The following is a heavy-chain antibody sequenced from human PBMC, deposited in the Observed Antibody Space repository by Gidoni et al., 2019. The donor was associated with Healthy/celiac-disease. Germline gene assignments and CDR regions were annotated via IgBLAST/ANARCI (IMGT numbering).Heavy chain of an antibody. CDR1: GGSFSGYY. J-gene: IGHJ5*02. Sequence: QVQLQQCGAGLLKPSETLSLTCAVYGGSFSGYYWSWIRQPPGKGLEWIGEINHSGSTNYNPSLKSRVTISVDTSKNQFSLKLSSVTAADTAVYYCARNSGSYSRGWFDPWGQGTLVTVSS. CDR2: INHSGST. CDR3: ARNSGSYSRGWFDP. D-gene: IGHD3-10*01. V-gene: IGHV4-34*01.